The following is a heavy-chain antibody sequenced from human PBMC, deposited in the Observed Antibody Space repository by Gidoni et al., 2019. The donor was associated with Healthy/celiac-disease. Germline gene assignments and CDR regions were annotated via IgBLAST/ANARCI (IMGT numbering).Heavy chain of an antibody. Sequence: EVQLLESGGGLVQPGGSLSLYWPASGFTFRSYAMSWVRQAPGKGLEWVSAISGSGGSTYYADSVKGRFTISRDNSKNTLCLQMNSLRAEDTAVYYCAKDARAVPAAILVDYWGQGTLVTVSS. J-gene: IGHJ4*02. D-gene: IGHD2-2*02. V-gene: IGHV3-23*01. CDR3: AKDARAVPAAILVDY. CDR1: GFTFRSYA. CDR2: ISGSGGST.